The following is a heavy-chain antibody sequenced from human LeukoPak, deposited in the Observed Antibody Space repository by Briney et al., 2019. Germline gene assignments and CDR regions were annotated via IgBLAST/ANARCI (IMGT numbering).Heavy chain of an antibody. D-gene: IGHD6-13*01. V-gene: IGHV3-30*02. CDR3: ARDSIRQQLYYFDY. CDR1: GFTFSSYD. Sequence: GGSLRLSCAASGFTFSSYDMHWVRQAPGKGLEWVAFMQYDGSIKYYADSVKGRFTISRDNSKNTLYLQMDSLRADDTAVYFCARDSIRQQLYYFDYWGRGTLVTVPS. CDR2: MQYDGSIK. J-gene: IGHJ4*02.